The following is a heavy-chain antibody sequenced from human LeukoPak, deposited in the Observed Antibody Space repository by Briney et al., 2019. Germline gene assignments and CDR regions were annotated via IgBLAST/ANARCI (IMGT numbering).Heavy chain of an antibody. D-gene: IGHD3-16*02. Sequence: PGGSLRLSCAASGFTFSSYWMSWVRQAPGKGLEWVANIKQDGSEKYYVDSVKGRFTISRDNDKNSLFLQMTSLGAEDTAVYYCARVGGRYSPLGYWGLGTLVTVSS. CDR2: IKQDGSEK. CDR1: GFTFSSYW. J-gene: IGHJ4*02. CDR3: ARVGGRYSPLGY. V-gene: IGHV3-7*01.